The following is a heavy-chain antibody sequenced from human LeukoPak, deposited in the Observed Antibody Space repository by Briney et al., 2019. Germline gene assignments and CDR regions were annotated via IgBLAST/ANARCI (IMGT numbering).Heavy chain of an antibody. CDR3: ARGLYGDHDY. J-gene: IGHJ4*02. CDR2: INHSGST. Sequence: PSETLSLTCTVSGGSISSSSYYWGWIRQPPGKGLEWIGEINHSGSTNYNPSLKSRVTISVDTSKNQFSLRLSSVTAADTAVYYCARGLYGDHDYWGQGTLVTVSS. V-gene: IGHV4-39*07. D-gene: IGHD4-17*01. CDR1: GGSISSSSYY.